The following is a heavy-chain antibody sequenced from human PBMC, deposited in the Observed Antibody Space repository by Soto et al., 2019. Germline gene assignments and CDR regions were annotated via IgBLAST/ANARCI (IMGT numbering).Heavy chain of an antibody. D-gene: IGHD3-22*01. J-gene: IGHJ4*02. CDR3: ARGENNYYDSSGYYWVDY. V-gene: IGHV3-48*03. CDR1: GFTFSSYE. Sequence: SLRLSCAASGFTFSSYEMNWVRQAPGKGLEWVSYISSSGSTIYYADSVKGRFTISRDNAKNSLYLRMNSLRAEDTAVYYCARGENNYYDSSGYYWVDYWGQGTLVTVSS. CDR2: ISSSGSTI.